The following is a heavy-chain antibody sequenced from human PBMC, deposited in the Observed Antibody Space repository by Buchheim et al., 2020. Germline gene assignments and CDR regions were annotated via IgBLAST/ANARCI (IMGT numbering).Heavy chain of an antibody. CDR2: IWYDGSNK. V-gene: IGHV3-33*08. CDR3: ARDFRPTDYYYGMDV. Sequence: VQLLESGGGLVQPGGSLRLSCAASGFTFDDYSMSWVRQAPGKGLEWVAVIWYDGSNKYYADSVKGRFTISRDNSKNTLYLQMNSLRAEDTAVYYCARDFRPTDYYYGMDVWGQGTT. D-gene: IGHD4-17*01. CDR1: GFTFDDYS. J-gene: IGHJ6*02.